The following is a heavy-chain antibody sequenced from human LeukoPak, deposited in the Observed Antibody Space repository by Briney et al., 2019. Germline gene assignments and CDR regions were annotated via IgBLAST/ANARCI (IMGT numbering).Heavy chain of an antibody. CDR1: GFTFSSYA. CDR3: AKAGGSSSSSYFDY. CDR2: ISSSSSYI. J-gene: IGHJ4*02. D-gene: IGHD6-6*01. V-gene: IGHV3-21*01. Sequence: GGSLRLSCAASGFTFSSYAMSWVRQAPGKGLEWVSSISSSSSYIYYADSVKGRFTISRDNAKNSLYLQMNSLRAEDTAVYYCAKAGGSSSSSYFDYWGQGTLVTVSS.